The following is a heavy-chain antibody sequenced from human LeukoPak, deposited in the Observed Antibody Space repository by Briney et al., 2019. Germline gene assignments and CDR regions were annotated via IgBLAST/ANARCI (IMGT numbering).Heavy chain of an antibody. J-gene: IGHJ4*02. Sequence: GRSLRLSCAASGFTFSSYGMHWVRQAPGKGLEWVSYISRSGSIIYYADSVKGRFTISRDNAKNSLYLQMNSLRAEDTAVYYCARDLGMTDGDYVSYFDYWGQGTLVTVSS. CDR3: ARDLGMTDGDYVSYFDY. CDR1: GFTFSSYG. V-gene: IGHV3-48*04. D-gene: IGHD4-17*01. CDR2: ISRSGSII.